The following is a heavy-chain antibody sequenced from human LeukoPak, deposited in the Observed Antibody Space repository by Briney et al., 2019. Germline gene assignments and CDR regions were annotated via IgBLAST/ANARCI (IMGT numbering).Heavy chain of an antibody. V-gene: IGHV4-4*07. CDR3: AISSGWYYFDY. D-gene: IGHD6-19*01. J-gene: IGHJ4*02. CDR1: GDSISSYY. Sequence: PSETLSLTCTVSGDSISSYYWGWIQQPAGKGLEWIGRIYTSGSTNYNPSLKSRVTMSVDTSKNQFSLKLSSVTAADTAVYYCAISSGWYYFDYWGQGTLVTVSS. CDR2: IYTSGST.